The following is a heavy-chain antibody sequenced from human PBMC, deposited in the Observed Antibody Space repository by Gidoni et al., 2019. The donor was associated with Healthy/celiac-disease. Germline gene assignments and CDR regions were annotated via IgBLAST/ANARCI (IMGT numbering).Heavy chain of an antibody. CDR2: ISYDGSNK. Sequence: SGSTGSSYGMHWVRQAPGKGLEWVAVISYDGSNKYYADSVKGRFTISRDNSKNTLYLQMNSLRAEDTAVYYCAKSSLWFGEGWFDPWGQGTLVTVSS. J-gene: IGHJ5*02. CDR3: AKSSLWFGEGWFDP. D-gene: IGHD3-10*01. CDR1: GSTGSSYG. V-gene: IGHV3-30*18.